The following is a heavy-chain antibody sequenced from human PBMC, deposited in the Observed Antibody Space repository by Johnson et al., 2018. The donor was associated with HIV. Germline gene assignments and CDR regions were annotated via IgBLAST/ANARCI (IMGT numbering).Heavy chain of an antibody. Sequence: VRLVESGGGLVQPGRSLRLSCAASGFTFDDYAMHWVRQAPGKGLEWVSGIYSGGSAFYADSVKGRFIISRDNSKNTLYLQMNRLRVEDTAMYFCARRIIFCGGDCYSDGVDIWGQGTMVTVSS. CDR3: ARRIIFCGGDCYSDGVDI. CDR2: IYSGGSA. J-gene: IGHJ3*02. CDR1: GFTFDDYA. D-gene: IGHD2-21*02. V-gene: IGHV3-66*01.